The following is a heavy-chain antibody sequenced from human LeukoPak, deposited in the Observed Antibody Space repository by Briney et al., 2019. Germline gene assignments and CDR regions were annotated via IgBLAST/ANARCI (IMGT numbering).Heavy chain of an antibody. CDR1: GYTFTGYY. Sequence: GASVKVSCKASGYTFTGYYMHWVRQAPGQRLEWMGWINAGNGNTKYSQEFQGRVTITRDTSASTAYMELSSLRSEDMAVYYCAREGSIAADYYFDYWGQGTLVTVSS. J-gene: IGHJ4*02. CDR2: INAGNGNT. CDR3: AREGSIAADYYFDY. D-gene: IGHD6-6*01. V-gene: IGHV1-3*03.